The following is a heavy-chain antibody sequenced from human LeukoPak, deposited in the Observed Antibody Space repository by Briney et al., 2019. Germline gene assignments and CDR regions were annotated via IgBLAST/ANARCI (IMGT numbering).Heavy chain of an antibody. J-gene: IGHJ4*02. V-gene: IGHV4-4*09. Sequence: SETLSLTCSVSGATMYDNYRSWIRQPPGKGLEWLCYIYTYDRERTSSNPSLKSRITISLDTSNRQFSLRLISVTAADTAVYFCARQKSYYDSNGYWQDIGLFDYWGQGALVTVSS. CDR3: ARQKSYYDSNGYWQDIGLFDY. CDR2: IYTYDRERT. CDR1: GATMYDNY. D-gene: IGHD3-22*01.